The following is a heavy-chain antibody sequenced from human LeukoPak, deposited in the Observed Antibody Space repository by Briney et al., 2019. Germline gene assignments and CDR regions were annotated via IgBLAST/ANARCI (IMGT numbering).Heavy chain of an antibody. CDR2: IYYTGTT. J-gene: IGHJ4*02. V-gene: IGHV4-39*07. CDR1: GGSISSSYKY. CDR3: SRENGAFSPFGY. D-gene: IGHD2-8*01. Sequence: SETLSLTCTVSGGSISSSYKYWGWVRQPPGRGLEWIGSIYYTGTTYYNPSLSSRVIMALDTSKNHLSLHLTSVTAADTAVYYCSRENGAFSPFGYWGQGYLVTVLS.